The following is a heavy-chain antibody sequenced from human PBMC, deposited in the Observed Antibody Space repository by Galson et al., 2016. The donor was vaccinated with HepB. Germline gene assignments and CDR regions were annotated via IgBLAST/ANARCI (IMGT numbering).Heavy chain of an antibody. CDR1: GYTFTSYG. Sequence: SVKVSCKASGYTFTSYGISWVRQAPGQGLEWMGWISAYNGNTNSAQKLKGRVTVTTDTSTSTAYMELRSLRSDDTAVYYCARDLQVFSSGYYPYNFDYWGQGTLVTVSS. V-gene: IGHV1-18*01. D-gene: IGHD3-22*01. J-gene: IGHJ4*02. CDR3: ARDLQVFSSGYYPYNFDY. CDR2: ISAYNGNT.